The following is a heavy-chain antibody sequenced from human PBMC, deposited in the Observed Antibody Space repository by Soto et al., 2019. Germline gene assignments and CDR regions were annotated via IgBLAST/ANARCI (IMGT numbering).Heavy chain of an antibody. J-gene: IGHJ3*02. CDR2: INPSGGST. Sequence: ASVKVSCNASGYTFTSYYMHWVRQAPGQGLEWMGIINPSGGSTSYAQKFQGRVTMTRDTSTSTVYMELSSLRSEDTAVYYCARDTTRGAARVHDAFDIWVQGTMVTVSS. D-gene: IGHD6-6*01. CDR1: GYTFTSYY. V-gene: IGHV1-46*01. CDR3: ARDTTRGAARVHDAFDI.